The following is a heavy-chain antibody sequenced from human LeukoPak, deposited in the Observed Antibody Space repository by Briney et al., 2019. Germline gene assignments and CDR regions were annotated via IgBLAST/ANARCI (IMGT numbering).Heavy chain of an antibody. V-gene: IGHV4-61*03. Sequence: SSQTLSLTCTVSGGSISSGSYYWTWIRQPPGKGLEWIGYVDHTGSTNFNPSLNGRVSISRDTTKNLFSLRLRSVTAADPAVYFCARGRGSSSTWYSTYYYYFYMDVWGKGTTVTVSS. CDR1: GGSISSGSYY. CDR2: VDHTGST. D-gene: IGHD1-1*01. J-gene: IGHJ6*03. CDR3: ARGRGSSSTWYSTYYYYFYMDV.